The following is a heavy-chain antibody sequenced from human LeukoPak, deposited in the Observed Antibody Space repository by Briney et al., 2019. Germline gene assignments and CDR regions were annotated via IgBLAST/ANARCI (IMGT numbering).Heavy chain of an antibody. V-gene: IGHV1-46*01. CDR1: GYTFTSYY. CDR2: INPSGGST. Sequence: ASVKVSCKASGYTFTSYYMHWVRQAPGQGLEWMGIINPSGGSTSYAQKFQGRVTMTRDTSTSTVYTELSSLRSEDTAVYYCARDGGSYYFLDYWGQGTLVTVSS. J-gene: IGHJ4*02. D-gene: IGHD1-26*01. CDR3: ARDGGSYYFLDY.